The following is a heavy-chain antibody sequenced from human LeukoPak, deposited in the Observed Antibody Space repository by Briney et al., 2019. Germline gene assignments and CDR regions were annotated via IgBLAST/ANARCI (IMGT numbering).Heavy chain of an antibody. J-gene: IGHJ1*01. CDR3: ARARSIVGVSPFQH. Sequence: GGSLRLSCAASGFTFNNYWMSWVRQAPGKGLEWVAFISSDGRYKSHADSVKGRCTISRDNSKNTLYLQMNSLRPEDTAVYYCARARSIVGVSPFQHWGQGTLVTVSS. V-gene: IGHV3-30*03. CDR1: GFTFNNYW. CDR2: ISSDGRYK. D-gene: IGHD1-26*01.